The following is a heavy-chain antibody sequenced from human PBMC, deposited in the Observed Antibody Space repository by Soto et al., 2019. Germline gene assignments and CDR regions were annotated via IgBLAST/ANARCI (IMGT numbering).Heavy chain of an antibody. D-gene: IGHD5-12*01. V-gene: IGHV3-49*03. Sequence: GGSLRLSCTASGFTFGDYAMSWFRQAPGKGLEWVGFIRSKAYGGTTEYAASVKGRFTISRDDSKSIAYLQMNSLKTEDTAVYYCTCVKYSGYSGYGTDYWGQGTLVTVSS. J-gene: IGHJ4*02. CDR1: GFTFGDYA. CDR3: TCVKYSGYSGYGTDY. CDR2: IRSKAYGGTT.